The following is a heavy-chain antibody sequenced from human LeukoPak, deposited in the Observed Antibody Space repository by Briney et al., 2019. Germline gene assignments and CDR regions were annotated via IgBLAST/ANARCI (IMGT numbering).Heavy chain of an antibody. J-gene: IGHJ4*02. CDR2: ISSSSSYI. D-gene: IGHD3-9*01. Sequence: PGGSLRLSCAASGFTFSSYSMNWVRQAPGKGLEWVSSISSSSSYIYYADSVKGRFTISRDNSKNTLYLQMNSLRAEDTAVYYCAKGRTDYDIFTGYLYWGQGTLVTVSS. CDR1: GFTFSSYS. CDR3: AKGRTDYDIFTGYLY. V-gene: IGHV3-21*01.